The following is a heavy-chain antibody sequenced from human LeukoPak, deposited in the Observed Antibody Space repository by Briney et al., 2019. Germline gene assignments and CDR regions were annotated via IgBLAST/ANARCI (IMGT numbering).Heavy chain of an antibody. CDR2: INHSGST. Sequence: GSLRLSCAASGFTFSSYAMSWVRQPPGKGLEWIGEINHSGSTNYNPSLKSRVTISVDTSKNQFSLKLSSVTAADTAVYYCARDPYGFDYWGQGTLVTVSS. D-gene: IGHD3-10*01. V-gene: IGHV4-34*01. CDR3: ARDPYGFDY. J-gene: IGHJ4*02. CDR1: GFTFSSYA.